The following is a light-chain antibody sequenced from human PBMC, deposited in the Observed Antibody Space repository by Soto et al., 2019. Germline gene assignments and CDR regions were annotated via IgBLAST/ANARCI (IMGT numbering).Light chain of an antibody. CDR2: GAS. CDR3: QQYGSTPLT. J-gene: IGKJ4*01. V-gene: IGKV3-20*01. Sequence: EIVLTQSPGTLSLSPGERATLSCRASQSVTSNFLAWYQQKPGQAPRLLIYGASSGATGIPDRFSGSGSGTDFTLIISRLEPEDFAVYYCQQYGSTPLTFGGGTKV. CDR1: QSVTSNF.